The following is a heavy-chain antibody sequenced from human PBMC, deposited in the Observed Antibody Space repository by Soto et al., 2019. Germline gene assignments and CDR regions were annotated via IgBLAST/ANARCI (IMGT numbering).Heavy chain of an antibody. V-gene: IGHV4-39*01. CDR3: ARQGREFSVYDIDY. CDR2: IYYSGST. Sequence: QLQLQESGPGLVKPSETLSLTCTVSRGSISSSSYYWGWIRQPPGKGLEWIGSIYYSGSTYYNPSLRSRVTISVDTSKNQFSLKLSSVTAADTAVYYCARQGREFSVYDIDYWGQGTLVTVSS. D-gene: IGHD5-12*01. CDR1: RGSISSSSYY. J-gene: IGHJ4*02.